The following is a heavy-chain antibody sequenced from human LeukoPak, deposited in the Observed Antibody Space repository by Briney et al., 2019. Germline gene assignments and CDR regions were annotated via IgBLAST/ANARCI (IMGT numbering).Heavy chain of an antibody. J-gene: IGHJ4*02. CDR1: GFTFRTYA. CDR3: ARHVVALGFDY. Sequence: GGSLRLSCAVSGFTFRTYAMTWVRQAPGKGLEWVSSISGSGSLTFYADSVKGRFTISRDNAKNSLYLQMNSLRAEDTAVYYCARHVVALGFDYWGQGTLVTVSS. CDR2: ISGSGSLT. D-gene: IGHD3-22*01. V-gene: IGHV3-21*01.